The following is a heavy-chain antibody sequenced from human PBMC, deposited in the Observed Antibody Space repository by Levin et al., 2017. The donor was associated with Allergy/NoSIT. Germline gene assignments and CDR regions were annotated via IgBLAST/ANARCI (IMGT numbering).Heavy chain of an antibody. CDR1: GFTFSSYW. D-gene: IGHD3-10*01. V-gene: IGHV3-7*01. Sequence: GGSLRLSCAASGFTFSSYWMSWVRQAPGKGLEWVANIKQDGSEKYYVDSVKGRFTISRDNAKNSLYLQMNSLRAEDTAVYYCARDGIWFRGIIGPLDAFDIWGQGTMVTVSS. CDR2: IKQDGSEK. CDR3: ARDGIWFRGIIGPLDAFDI. J-gene: IGHJ3*02.